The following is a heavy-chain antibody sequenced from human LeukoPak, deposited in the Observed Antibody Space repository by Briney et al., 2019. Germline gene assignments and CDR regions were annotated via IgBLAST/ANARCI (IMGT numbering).Heavy chain of an antibody. Sequence: GGSLRLSCAASGFTFSSYAMSWVRQAPGKGLEWVSAISGSGGSTYYADSVKGRFTISRDNSKNTLYLQMNSLRADDTAVYYCARLYCTGGSCYGKYYFDYWGQGALVTVSS. CDR1: GFTFSSYA. CDR3: ARLYCTGGSCYGKYYFDY. CDR2: ISGSGGST. V-gene: IGHV3-23*01. J-gene: IGHJ4*02. D-gene: IGHD2-15*01.